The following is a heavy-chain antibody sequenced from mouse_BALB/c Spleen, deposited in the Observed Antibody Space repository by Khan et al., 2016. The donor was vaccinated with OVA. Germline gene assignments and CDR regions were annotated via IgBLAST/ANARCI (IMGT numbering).Heavy chain of an antibody. CDR3: ARAGGNFHWYFDV. Sequence: EVELVESGGGLVQPGGSRKLSSAASGFTFSSFGIHWVRQAPKKGLEWVAYISSGSSTIYYVDTVKGRFTISRDIPKNTLFLQMTSLRSEDTAMYYCARAGGNFHWYFDVWGAGTSVTVSS. D-gene: IGHD2-1*01. J-gene: IGHJ1*01. CDR2: ISSGSSTI. V-gene: IGHV5-17*02. CDR1: GFTFSSFG.